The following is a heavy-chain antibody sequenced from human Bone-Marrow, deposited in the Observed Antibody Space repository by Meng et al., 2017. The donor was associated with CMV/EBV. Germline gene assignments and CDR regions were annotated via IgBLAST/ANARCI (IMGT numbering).Heavy chain of an antibody. CDR3: ARDGGTLYGMDV. J-gene: IGHJ6*02. Sequence: SVKVSCKASGFTFTSSAVQWVRQARGQRLEWIGWIVVGSGNTNYAQKFQERVTITRDMSTSTAYMELSSLRSEDTAVYYCARDGGTLYGMDVWGQGTTVTVSS. D-gene: IGHD3-16*01. CDR2: IVVGSGNT. V-gene: IGHV1-58*01. CDR1: GFTFTSSA.